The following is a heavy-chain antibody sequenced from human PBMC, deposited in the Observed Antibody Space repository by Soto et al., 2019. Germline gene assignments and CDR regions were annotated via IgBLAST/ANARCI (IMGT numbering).Heavy chain of an antibody. J-gene: IGHJ6*02. D-gene: IGHD1-7*01. V-gene: IGHV3-30-3*01. CDR1: GFTFSSYA. CDR2: ISFDGSNK. Sequence: QVQLVESGGGVVQPGRSLRLSCAASGFTFSSYAMHWVRQAPGKGLEWVADISFDGSNKYYEDSVKGRLTISRDNSKNTLYLQLNNLRTQHTAVYLCARPMEVTGTTYYYSYGLDVWGLGTTVTVS. CDR3: ARPMEVTGTTYYYSYGLDV.